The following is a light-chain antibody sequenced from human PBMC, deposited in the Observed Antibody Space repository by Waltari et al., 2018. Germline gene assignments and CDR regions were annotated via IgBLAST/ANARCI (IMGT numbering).Light chain of an antibody. CDR1: ALPQKY. CDR2: KDT. V-gene: IGLV3-25*03. Sequence: SYELTQPPSVSVSPGQTARITCSGDALPQKYAYWFQQKQGQAPVLVIYKDTERPSGIPERFSGSSSGTTVTLTISGVQAEDEADYYCQSAESSGTYYVFGNGTKVTVL. J-gene: IGLJ1*01. CDR3: QSAESSGTYYV.